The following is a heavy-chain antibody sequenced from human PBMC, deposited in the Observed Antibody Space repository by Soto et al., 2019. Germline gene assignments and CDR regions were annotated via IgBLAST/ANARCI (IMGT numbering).Heavy chain of an antibody. CDR2: IKQDGSEK. J-gene: IGHJ5*02. D-gene: IGHD2-2*01. CDR1: GFTFSSYW. Sequence: GGSLRLSCAASGFTFSSYWMSWVRQAPGKGLEWVANIKQDGSEKYYVDSVKGRFTISRDNAKNSLYLQMNSLRAEDTAVYYCARDQCYCSSTSCYHVVDLWGQGSLVTVSS. V-gene: IGHV3-7*03. CDR3: ARDQCYCSSTSCYHVVDL.